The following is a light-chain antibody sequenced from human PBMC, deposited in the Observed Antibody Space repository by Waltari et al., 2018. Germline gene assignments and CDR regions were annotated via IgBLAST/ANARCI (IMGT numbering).Light chain of an antibody. V-gene: IGKV6-21*02. Sequence: EIVLTQSPALRSVTLKETKQITCQASQHLGNGLHWYQQKPDQSPKLLIKYASQSMSGVPSRFSGGGSGTDFTLTINSLEPEDAATYYCQQSTSSPLMVGQGSKVEIK. CDR2: YAS. J-gene: IGKJ1*01. CDR3: QQSTSSPLM. CDR1: QHLGNG.